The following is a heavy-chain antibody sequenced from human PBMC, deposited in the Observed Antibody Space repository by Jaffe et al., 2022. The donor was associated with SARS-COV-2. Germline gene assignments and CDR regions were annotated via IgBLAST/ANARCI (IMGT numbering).Heavy chain of an antibody. CDR3: AREREQWLVPRESYFDY. CDR1: GFTFSSYA. CDR2: ISYDGSNK. J-gene: IGHJ4*02. V-gene: IGHV3-30*04. D-gene: IGHD6-19*01. Sequence: QVQLVESGGGVVQPGRSLRLSCAASGFTFSSYAMHWVRQAPGKGLEWVAVISYDGSNKYYADSVKGRFTISRDNSKNTLYLQMNSLRAEDTAVYYCAREREQWLVPRESYFDYWGQGTLVTVSS.